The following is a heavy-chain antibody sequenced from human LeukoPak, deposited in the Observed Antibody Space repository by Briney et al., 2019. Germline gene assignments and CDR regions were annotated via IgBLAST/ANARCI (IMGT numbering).Heavy chain of an antibody. D-gene: IGHD5-12*01. CDR1: GYIFTDYY. Sequence: GASVKVSCKASGYIFTDYYTYWVRQAPGQGLEWMGWINPNSGDTNYAQKFQGRVTMTRDTSITTAYMELRRLRSDDTAVYYCARPLGEDSGYDRAFDYWGQGTLVTVSS. CDR3: ARPLGEDSGYDRAFDY. J-gene: IGHJ4*02. CDR2: INPNSGDT. V-gene: IGHV1-2*02.